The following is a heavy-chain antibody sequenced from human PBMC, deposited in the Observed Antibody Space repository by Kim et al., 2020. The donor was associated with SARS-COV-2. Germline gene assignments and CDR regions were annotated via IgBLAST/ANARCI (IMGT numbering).Heavy chain of an antibody. J-gene: IGHJ4*02. D-gene: IGHD2-2*01. CDR3: ARDVPAAPAH. Sequence: GGSLRLSCAASGFTFSSYSMNWVRQAPGKGLEWVSYISSSSSTIYYADSVKGRFTISRDNAKNSLYLQMNSLRAEDTAVYYCARDVPAAPAHWGQGTLVTVSS. V-gene: IGHV3-48*04. CDR2: ISSSSSTI. CDR1: GFTFSSYS.